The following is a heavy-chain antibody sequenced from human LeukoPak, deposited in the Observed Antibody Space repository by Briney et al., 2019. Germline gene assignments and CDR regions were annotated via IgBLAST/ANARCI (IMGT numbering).Heavy chain of an antibody. CDR1: GFTFSSYS. D-gene: IGHD3-16*02. CDR3: ARADYVWGSYRPDAFDI. Sequence: GGSLRLSCAASGFTFSSYSMNWVRQAPGKGLEWVSSISSSSSYIYYADSVKGRFTISRDNAKNSLHLQMNSLRAEDTAVYYCARADYVWGSYRPDAFDIWGQGTMVTVSS. CDR2: ISSSSSYI. J-gene: IGHJ3*02. V-gene: IGHV3-21*01.